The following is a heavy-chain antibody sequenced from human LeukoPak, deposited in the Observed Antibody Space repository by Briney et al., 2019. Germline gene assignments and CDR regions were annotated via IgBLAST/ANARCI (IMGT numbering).Heavy chain of an antibody. J-gene: IGHJ2*01. Sequence: PSETLSLTCTVSGGSISSYYWSWIRQPPGKGLEWIAYIYYSGSTNYNPSLKSRVTISVDTSKNQFSLKLSSVTAADTAVYYCARVSSSWYQDWYFDRWGRGTLVTVSS. D-gene: IGHD6-13*01. CDR2: IYYSGST. V-gene: IGHV4-59*01. CDR1: GGSISSYY. CDR3: ARVSSSWYQDWYFDR.